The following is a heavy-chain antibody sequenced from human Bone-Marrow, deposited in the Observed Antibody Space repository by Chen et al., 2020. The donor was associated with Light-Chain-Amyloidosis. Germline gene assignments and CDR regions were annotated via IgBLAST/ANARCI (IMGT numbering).Heavy chain of an antibody. Sequence: EVQLVEIGGGLIQPGGSLRLSCAVSGFTVTGNYMGWVRQAPGKGLEWVSVIYSGGFTYYADSVEGRFTISRDHSKNTLFRQMNSLRAEDTAVYYCATLDTYGYYFDSWGQGTLVTVSS. J-gene: IGHJ4*02. D-gene: IGHD3-10*01. CDR1: GFTVTGNY. CDR3: ATLDTYGYYFDS. CDR2: IYSGGFT. V-gene: IGHV3-53*02.